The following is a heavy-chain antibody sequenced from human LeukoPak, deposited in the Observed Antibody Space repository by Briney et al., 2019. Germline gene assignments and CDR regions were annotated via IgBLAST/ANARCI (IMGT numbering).Heavy chain of an antibody. CDR1: GFTFSSYA. Sequence: GGSLRLSCAASGFTFSSYAMSWVRQAPGKGLEWVSAISGSGGSTYYAHSVKGRFTISRDNSKNTLFLQMNSLRAEDMAVYYCAKGGHYGSSYFHHWDQGTLVTVSS. V-gene: IGHV3-23*01. CDR3: AKGGHYGSSYFHH. D-gene: IGHD3-10*01. J-gene: IGHJ1*01. CDR2: ISGSGGST.